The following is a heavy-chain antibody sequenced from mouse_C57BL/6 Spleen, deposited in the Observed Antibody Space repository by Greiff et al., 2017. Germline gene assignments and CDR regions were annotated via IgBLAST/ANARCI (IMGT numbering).Heavy chain of an antibody. D-gene: IGHD2-1*01. CDR3: ARQGEIYYGIYFGY. CDR2: ISSGSSYT. CDR1: GFTFSSYG. V-gene: IGHV5-6*01. J-gene: IGHJ2*01. Sequence: EVMLVESGGDLVKPGGSLKFSCAASGFTFSSYGMSWVRQTPAKRLEWVATISSGSSYTGYPDSVKGRFTISTDNAKNTLYLQMSSLKSEATAMYYWARQGEIYYGIYFGYWGQGATLTVSS.